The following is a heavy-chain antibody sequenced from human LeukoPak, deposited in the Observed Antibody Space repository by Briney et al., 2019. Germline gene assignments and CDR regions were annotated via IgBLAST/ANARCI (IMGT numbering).Heavy chain of an antibody. V-gene: IGHV3-66*01. CDR1: GFTVSGNY. D-gene: IGHD3-10*01. CDR3: ARDPGYGLGVDYGDY. Sequence: PGGSLRLSCAASGFTVSGNYMSWVRQAPGKGLERLSVTHRGGNTYYADSVKGRFTISRDSSKNTVFLQMDSLRAEDTAVYYCARDPGYGLGVDYGDYWGQGTLVTVSS. CDR2: THRGGNT. J-gene: IGHJ4*02.